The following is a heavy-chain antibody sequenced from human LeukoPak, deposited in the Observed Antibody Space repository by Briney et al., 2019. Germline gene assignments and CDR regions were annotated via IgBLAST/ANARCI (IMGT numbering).Heavy chain of an antibody. CDR3: AKDRRMAAAGTNYFDY. CDR1: GFTFSSYA. D-gene: IGHD6-25*01. CDR2: ISGSGDNT. Sequence: PGGSLRLSCAASGFTFSSYAMSWVRQAPGKGLEWVSTISGSGDNTHYAESVKGRFTISRDNSKNTLYLQMNSLRAEDTAVYYCAKDRRMAAAGTNYFDYWGQGTLVTVSS. J-gene: IGHJ4*02. V-gene: IGHV3-23*01.